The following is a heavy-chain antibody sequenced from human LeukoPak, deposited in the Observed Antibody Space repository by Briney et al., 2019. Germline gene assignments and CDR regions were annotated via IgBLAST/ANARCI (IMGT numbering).Heavy chain of an antibody. CDR2: ISGSSSYI. J-gene: IGHJ6*02. Sequence: GGSLRLSCAASGFIFSSYSMNWVRQAPGKGLEWVSSISGSSSYIYYADSVKGRFTISRDNAKNSLYLQMNSLRDEDTAVYYCARAYCSGGSCSYGLDVWGQGTTVTVSS. CDR3: ARAYCSGGSCSYGLDV. D-gene: IGHD2-15*01. V-gene: IGHV3-21*01. CDR1: GFIFSSYS.